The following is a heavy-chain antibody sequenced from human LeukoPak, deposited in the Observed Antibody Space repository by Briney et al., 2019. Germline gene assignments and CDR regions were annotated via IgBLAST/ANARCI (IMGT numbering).Heavy chain of an antibody. CDR2: LSSSSSVI. Sequence: PGGSLRLSCAASGFTFSTYAMDWVRQAPGKGLEWVSYLSSSSSVIYHADSVKGRFTISRDNAKNSLYLQMNSLRAEDTGLYYCARDLEYSSGWHFDYWGQGTLVTVSS. V-gene: IGHV3-48*04. J-gene: IGHJ4*02. CDR3: ARDLEYSSGWHFDY. D-gene: IGHD6-19*01. CDR1: GFTFSTYA.